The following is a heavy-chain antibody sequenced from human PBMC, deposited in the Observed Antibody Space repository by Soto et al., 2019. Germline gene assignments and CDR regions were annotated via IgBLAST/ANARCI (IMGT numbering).Heavy chain of an antibody. CDR1: GGSISSGGYS. D-gene: IGHD4-17*01. J-gene: IGHJ3*02. Sequence: SETLSLTCAVSGGSISSGGYSWSWIRQPPGKGLEWIGYIYHSGSTYYNPSLKSRVTISVDTSKNQFSLNLSAVTAADTAVYYCARRATTVTYDAFDIWGQGTMVTVSS. V-gene: IGHV4-30-2*01. CDR3: ARRATTVTYDAFDI. CDR2: IYHSGST.